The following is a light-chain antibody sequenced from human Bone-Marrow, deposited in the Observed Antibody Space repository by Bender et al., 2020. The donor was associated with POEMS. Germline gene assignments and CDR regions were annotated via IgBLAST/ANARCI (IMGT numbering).Light chain of an antibody. CDR3: SSHTTSTTVV. CDR1: SSNIGAHA. Sequence: QSVLTQPPSASGTPGQRVTISCSGGSSNIGAHAVNWYQHLPGTAPKLLIYSSHRRPSEVPDRFSGSRSGTSASLAISGLQSEDEADYYCSSHTTSTTVVFGGGTKLTVL. J-gene: IGLJ2*01. CDR2: SSH. V-gene: IGLV1-44*01.